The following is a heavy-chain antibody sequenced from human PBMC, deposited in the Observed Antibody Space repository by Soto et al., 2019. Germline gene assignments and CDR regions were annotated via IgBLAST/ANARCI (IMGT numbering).Heavy chain of an antibody. CDR3: ARESYSYAFDH. D-gene: IGHD5-18*01. Sequence: PSETLSLTCTVSGGSISSYYWSWIRQPPGKGLEWIGCIDYSGSTNYNPSLKSRVTISIDTSKNQFALKLSSVTAADTAVYYCARESYSYAFDHLGHGTLVNVS. CDR2: IDYSGST. J-gene: IGHJ4*01. V-gene: IGHV4-59*01. CDR1: GGSISSYY.